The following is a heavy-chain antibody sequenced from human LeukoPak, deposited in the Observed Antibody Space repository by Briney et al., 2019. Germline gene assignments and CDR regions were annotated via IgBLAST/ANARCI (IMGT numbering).Heavy chain of an antibody. D-gene: IGHD5-24*01. Sequence: GGSLRLSCAASGFTFSNYWMNWVRQAPGKGLECLANIKQDGSGTYYADSVKGRFTISRDNAKNSLYLQMNSLRAEDTAVYYCARETPRRGETRDGYRWGQGTLVTVSS. CDR2: IKQDGSGT. CDR3: ARETPRRGETRDGYR. CDR1: GFTFSNYW. J-gene: IGHJ4*02. V-gene: IGHV3-7*01.